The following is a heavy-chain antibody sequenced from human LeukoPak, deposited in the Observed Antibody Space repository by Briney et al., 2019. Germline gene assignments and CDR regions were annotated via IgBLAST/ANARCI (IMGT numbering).Heavy chain of an antibody. CDR3: AKDLQCSGGSCYSLEYFQH. CDR1: GFTSGFNFSEFW. D-gene: IGHD2-15*01. Sequence: GGSLRLSCVASGFTSGFNFSEFWMSWVRQAPGKGLEWVAVISYDVTNKYYGDSVKGRFTISRDNSKNTLYLQMNSLRAEDTAVYYCAKDLQCSGGSCYSLEYFQHWGQGTLVTVSS. CDR2: ISYDVTNK. J-gene: IGHJ1*01. V-gene: IGHV3-30*18.